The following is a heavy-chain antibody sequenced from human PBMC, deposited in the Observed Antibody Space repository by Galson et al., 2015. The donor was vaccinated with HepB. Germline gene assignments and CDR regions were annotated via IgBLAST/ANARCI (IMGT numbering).Heavy chain of an antibody. V-gene: IGHV3-9*01. CDR1: GFTFDDYA. J-gene: IGHJ1*01. D-gene: IGHD3-16*02. Sequence: SLRLSCAASGFTFDDYAMHWVRQAPGKGLEWVSGISWNSGSIGYADSVKGRFTISRDNAKNSLYLQMNSLRAEDTALYYCAKEGLVSRGRQFQHWGQGTLVTVSS. CDR3: AKEGLVSRGRQFQH. CDR2: ISWNSGSI.